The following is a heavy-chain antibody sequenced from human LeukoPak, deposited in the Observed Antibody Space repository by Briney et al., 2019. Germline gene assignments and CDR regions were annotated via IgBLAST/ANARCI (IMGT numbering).Heavy chain of an antibody. CDR2: IKPNSGGT. CDR3: ARAQTYYDFWSGYSYYGMDV. J-gene: IGHJ6*02. CDR1: GYTFTGYY. D-gene: IGHD3-3*01. Sequence: ASVKVSRKASGYTFTGYYMHWVRHGPGQGLGWMGWIKPNSGGTNYAQKFQGRVTMTRDTSISTAYMELSRLRSDDTAVYYCARAQTYYDFWSGYSYYGMDVWGQGTTVTVSS. V-gene: IGHV1-2*02.